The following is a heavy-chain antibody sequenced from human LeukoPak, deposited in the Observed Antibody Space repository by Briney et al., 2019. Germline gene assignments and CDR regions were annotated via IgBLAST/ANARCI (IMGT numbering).Heavy chain of an antibody. V-gene: IGHV1-2*02. J-gene: IGHJ5*02. CDR2: INPNSGRT. CDR3: ARRSEKWFDP. Sequence: ASVKVSCKASGYSFTGYYMHWVRQAPGQGLEWMGWINPNSGRTNYAQKFQGRVTMTRDTSISTAYMDLSSLRFDDTAVYYCARRSEKWFDPWGQGTLVTVSS. CDR1: GYSFTGYY.